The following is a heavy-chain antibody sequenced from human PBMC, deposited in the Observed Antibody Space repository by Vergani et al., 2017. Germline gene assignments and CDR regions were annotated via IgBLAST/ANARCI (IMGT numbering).Heavy chain of an antibody. D-gene: IGHD6-13*01. V-gene: IGHV6-1*01. J-gene: IGHJ3*02. CDR3: AREGYSSSWRSNDAFDI. CDR2: TYYRSKWYN. CDR1: GDSVSSNSAA. Sequence: QVQLQQSGPGLVRPSQTLSLTCAISGDSVSSNSAAWNWIRQSPSRGLEWLGRTYYRSKWYNDYAVSVKSRITINPDTSKNQFSLQLNSVTPEDTAVYYCAREGYSSSWRSNDAFDIWGQGTMVTVSS.